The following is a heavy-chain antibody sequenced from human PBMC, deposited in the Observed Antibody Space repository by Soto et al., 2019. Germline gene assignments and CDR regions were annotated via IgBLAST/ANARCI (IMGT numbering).Heavy chain of an antibody. CDR3: ARQYYYGSGSYWDAFDI. CDR1: GFTFSSYS. Sequence: WGSLRLSCAASGFTFSSYSMNWVRQAPGKGLEWVSYISSSSSTIYYADSVKGRFTISRDNAKNSLYLQMNSLRAEDTAVYYCARQYYYGSGSYWDAFDIWGQGTMVTVSS. CDR2: ISSSSSTI. V-gene: IGHV3-48*01. J-gene: IGHJ3*02. D-gene: IGHD3-10*01.